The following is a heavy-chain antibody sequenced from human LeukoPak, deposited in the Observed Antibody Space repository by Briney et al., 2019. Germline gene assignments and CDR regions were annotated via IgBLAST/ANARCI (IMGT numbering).Heavy chain of an antibody. CDR2: ISGSGGST. J-gene: IGHJ3*02. Sequence: GGSLRLSCAASGFTFSSYGMSWVRQAPGKGLEWVSAISGSGGSTYYADSVKGRFTISRDNSKNTLYLQMNSLRAEDTAVYYCAKDGYYYDSSGYYRAFDIWGQGTMVTVSS. D-gene: IGHD3-22*01. CDR3: AKDGYYYDSSGYYRAFDI. V-gene: IGHV3-23*01. CDR1: GFTFSSYG.